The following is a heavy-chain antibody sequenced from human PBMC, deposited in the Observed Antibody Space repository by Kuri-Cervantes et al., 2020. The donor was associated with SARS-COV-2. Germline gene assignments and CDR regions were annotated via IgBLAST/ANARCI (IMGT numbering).Heavy chain of an antibody. D-gene: IGHD6-13*01. J-gene: IGHJ6*02. CDR2: IYTSGST. CDR1: GGSISSYY. Sequence: SETLSLTCTVSGGSISSYYWSWIRQPAGKGLEWIGRIYTSGSTNYNPSLKSRVTISVDTSKNQFSLKLSSGTAADTAVYYCARDLIAAAGQYYYYGMDVWGQGTTVTVSS. CDR3: ARDLIAAAGQYYYYGMDV. V-gene: IGHV4-4*07.